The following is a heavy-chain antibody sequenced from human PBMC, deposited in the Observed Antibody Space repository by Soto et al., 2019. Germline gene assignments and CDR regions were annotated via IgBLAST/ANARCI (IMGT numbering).Heavy chain of an antibody. V-gene: IGHV3-9*01. J-gene: IGHJ4*02. CDR3: AKDIRFLEWLSGGAFDY. Sequence: GGSLRLSCAASGFTFDDYAMHWVRQAPGKGLEWVSGISWNSGSIGYADSVKGRFTISRDNAKNSLYLQMNSLRAEDTALYYCAKDIRFLEWLSGGAFDYWGQGTLVTVSS. D-gene: IGHD3-3*01. CDR1: GFTFDDYA. CDR2: ISWNSGSI.